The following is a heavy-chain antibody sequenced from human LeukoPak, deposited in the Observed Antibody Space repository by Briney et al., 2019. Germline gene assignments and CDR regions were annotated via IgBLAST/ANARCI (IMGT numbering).Heavy chain of an antibody. CDR3: ARYSSGATSAFDI. CDR2: IYYSGST. J-gene: IGHJ3*02. D-gene: IGHD1-26*01. V-gene: IGHV4-39*07. Sequence: SETLSLTCTVSGGSISSSSYYWGWIRQPPGKGLEWIGSIYYSGSTYYNPSLKSRVTISVDTSKNQFSLKLSSVTAADTAVYYCARYSSGATSAFDIWGQGTMVTVSS. CDR1: GGSISSSSYY.